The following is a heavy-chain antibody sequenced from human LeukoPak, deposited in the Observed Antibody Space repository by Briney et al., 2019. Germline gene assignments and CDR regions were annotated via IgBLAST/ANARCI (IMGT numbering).Heavy chain of an antibody. CDR1: GYTLTELS. J-gene: IGHJ5*02. D-gene: IGHD2-15*01. Sequence: ASVKVSCKVSGYTLTELSMHWVRQAPGKGLEWMGGFDPEDGEAIYAQKFQGRVTMTEDTSTDTAYMELSSLRSEDTAVHYCATGVGYCSGGSCYGRGNWFDPWGQGTLVTVSS. CDR2: FDPEDGEA. CDR3: ATGVGYCSGGSCYGRGNWFDP. V-gene: IGHV1-24*01.